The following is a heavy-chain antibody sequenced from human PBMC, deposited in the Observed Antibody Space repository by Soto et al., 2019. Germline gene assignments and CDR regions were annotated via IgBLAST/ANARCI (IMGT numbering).Heavy chain of an antibody. D-gene: IGHD5-18*01. CDR1: GGSLSSYY. Sequence: PSETLSLTCTFSGGSLSSYYWSWIRRPPEMGLEWIASISYSGTTNYNSSLKSRVTISVDTSKNQFSLKFNSVTAADTAVYYCAREGYNFGPFDNWGQGALVTVSS. CDR2: ISYSGTT. V-gene: IGHV4-59*01. CDR3: AREGYNFGPFDN. J-gene: IGHJ4*02.